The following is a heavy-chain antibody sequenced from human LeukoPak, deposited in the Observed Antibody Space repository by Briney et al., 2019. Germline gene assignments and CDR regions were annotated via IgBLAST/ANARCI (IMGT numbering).Heavy chain of an antibody. Sequence: ASVKVSCKASGYTFTGYYMHWVRQAPGQGLEWMGWINPNSGGTNYAQKFRGRVTMTRDTSISTAYMELSRLRSDDTAVYYCARAPYCSPTSCNYYYYSMGVWGQGTTVTVSS. CDR1: GYTFTGYY. CDR2: INPNSGGT. J-gene: IGHJ6*02. V-gene: IGHV1-2*02. CDR3: ARAPYCSPTSCNYYYYSMGV. D-gene: IGHD2-2*01.